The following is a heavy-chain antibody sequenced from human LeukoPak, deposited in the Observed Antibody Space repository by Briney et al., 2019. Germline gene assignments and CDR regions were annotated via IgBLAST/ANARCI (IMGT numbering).Heavy chain of an antibody. V-gene: IGHV1-18*01. CDR3: ARDSNYYFDY. Sequence: ASVNVACKASGYTFTSYGISWVRQDPGQGLEWMGWISAYNGNTNYAQKLQGRVTMTTDTSTSTAYMERRSLRSDDTAVYYCARDSNYYFDYWGQGTLVTVSS. D-gene: IGHD4-11*01. CDR1: GYTFTSYG. CDR2: ISAYNGNT. J-gene: IGHJ4*02.